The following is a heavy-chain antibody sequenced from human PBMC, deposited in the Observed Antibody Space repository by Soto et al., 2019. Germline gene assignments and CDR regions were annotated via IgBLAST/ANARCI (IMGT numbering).Heavy chain of an antibody. CDR2: IKGDETTT. J-gene: IGHJ6*02. CDR1: GFTFTDYW. CDR3: ARGLRGAYGMDV. V-gene: IGHV3-74*01. D-gene: IGHD3-16*01. Sequence: EVQLVESGGGLVQPGGSLRLSCAASGFTFTDYWVHWVRQSPGKGLVWVSRIKGDETTTNYADSVEGRFTISRDNARNTVYLQINSLRVEDTGVDFCARGLRGAYGMDVWGQGTTVTVSS.